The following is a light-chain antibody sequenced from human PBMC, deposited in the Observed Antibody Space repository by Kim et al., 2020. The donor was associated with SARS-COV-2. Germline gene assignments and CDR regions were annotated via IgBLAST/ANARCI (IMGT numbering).Light chain of an antibody. V-gene: IGKV3-20*01. CDR3: QQYRHLPLT. CDR1: QNVDSSF. Sequence: PGERATLFCRASQNVDSSFLDWYQQKPGQAPRLLIYGASTRATGIPDRFSGSGSGADFTLTITRLEPEDFAVYYCQQYRHLPLTFGGGTKVDIK. J-gene: IGKJ4*01. CDR2: GAS.